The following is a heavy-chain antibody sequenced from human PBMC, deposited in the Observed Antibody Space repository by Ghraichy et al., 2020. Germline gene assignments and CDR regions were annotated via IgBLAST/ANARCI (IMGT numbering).Heavy chain of an antibody. J-gene: IGHJ4*02. CDR3: ARDVLFHTASGGTQIDY. CDR1: GYTFTSYY. V-gene: IGHV1-46*01. CDR2: INPSGGST. D-gene: IGHD5-18*01. Sequence: ASVKVSCKASGYTFTSYYMHWVRQAPGQGLEWMGIINPSGGSTSYAQKFQGRVTMTRDTSTSTVYMELSSMRSEDTAVYYCARDVLFHTASGGTQIDYWGQGTLVTVSS.